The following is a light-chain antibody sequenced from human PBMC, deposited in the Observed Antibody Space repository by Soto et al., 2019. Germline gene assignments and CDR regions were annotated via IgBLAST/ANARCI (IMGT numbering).Light chain of an antibody. CDR2: DAS. Sequence: EIVLTQSPATLSLAPGERATLSCRASQSVSSDLAWYQQKPGQTPRLLIYDASNRATGIQARFSGNGSGTDFTLTISSLEPEDFAGYYCQQRSNCPPFTFGPGTKVDIK. CDR3: QQRSNCPPFT. V-gene: IGKV3-11*01. CDR1: QSVSSD. J-gene: IGKJ3*01.